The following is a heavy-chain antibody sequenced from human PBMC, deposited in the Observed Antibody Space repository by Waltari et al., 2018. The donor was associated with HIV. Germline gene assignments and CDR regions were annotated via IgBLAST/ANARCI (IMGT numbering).Heavy chain of an antibody. CDR2: IYTSGST. CDR1: DGSISSGSYY. J-gene: IGHJ3*02. CDR3: ARDVIFGVVRGAFDI. Sequence: QVQLQESGPGLVKPSQTLSLTCTVSDGSISSGSYYGRWIRQPAGKGLEWIGRIYTSGSTNYNPSLKSRVTISVDTSKNQFSLKLSSVTAADTAVYYCARDVIFGVVRGAFDIWGQGTMVTVSS. D-gene: IGHD3-3*01. V-gene: IGHV4-61*02.